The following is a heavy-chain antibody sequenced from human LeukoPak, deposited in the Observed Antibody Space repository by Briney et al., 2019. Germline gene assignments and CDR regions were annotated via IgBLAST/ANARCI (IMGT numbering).Heavy chain of an antibody. Sequence: SETLSLTCTVSGGSISSSSYYWGWIRQPPGKGLEWIGSIYYSGSTYYNPSLKSRVTISVDTSKNQFSLKLSSVTAADTAVYYCASLNLAVALDYWGQGTLVTASS. CDR3: ASLNLAVALDY. J-gene: IGHJ4*02. V-gene: IGHV4-39*01. D-gene: IGHD6-19*01. CDR1: GGSISSSSYY. CDR2: IYYSGST.